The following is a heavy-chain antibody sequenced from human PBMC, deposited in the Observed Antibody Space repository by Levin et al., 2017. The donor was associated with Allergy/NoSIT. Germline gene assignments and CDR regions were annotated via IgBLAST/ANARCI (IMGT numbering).Heavy chain of an antibody. D-gene: IGHD1-14*01. CDR3: ARAPARSNWFFDL. Sequence: SQTLSLTCTVSGGSIRISYWSWIRPPAGKGLEWIGLIHNSGDTNYNPSLKSRVTMSVDTSKNQFSLRLSSVTAADTAIYYCARAPARSNWFFDLWGRGTLVTVSS. CDR2: IHNSGDT. J-gene: IGHJ2*01. V-gene: IGHV4-4*07. CDR1: GGSIRISY.